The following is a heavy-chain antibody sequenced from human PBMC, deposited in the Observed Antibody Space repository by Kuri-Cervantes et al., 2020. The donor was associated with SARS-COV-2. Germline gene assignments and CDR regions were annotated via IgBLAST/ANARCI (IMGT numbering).Heavy chain of an antibody. CDR3: AKEAVRGDGFFDY. J-gene: IGHJ4*02. D-gene: IGHD5-24*01. CDR2: ISGSGGST. CDR1: GITFSSYA. V-gene: IGHV3-23*01. Sequence: ETLSLTCAASGITFSSYAMSWVRQAPGKGLEWVSAISGSGGSTYYADSVKGRFTISRDNSKNTLYLQMNSLRAEDTAVYYCAKEAVRGDGFFDYWGQGTLVTVSS.